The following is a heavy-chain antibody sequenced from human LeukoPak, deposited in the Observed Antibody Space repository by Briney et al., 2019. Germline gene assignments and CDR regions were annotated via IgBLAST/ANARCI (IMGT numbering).Heavy chain of an antibody. J-gene: IGHJ4*02. CDR2: ISYDGSNK. V-gene: IGHV3-30-3*01. CDR1: GFTFSSYA. D-gene: IGHD6-19*01. CDR3: AKQDIRSSAWYD. Sequence: TGRSLRLSCAASGFTFSSYAMHWVRQAPGKGLEWVAVISYDGSNKYYADSVKGRFTISRDNSKNTLYLQMNSLRAEDTAVYYCAKQDIRSSAWYDWGQGTLVTVSS.